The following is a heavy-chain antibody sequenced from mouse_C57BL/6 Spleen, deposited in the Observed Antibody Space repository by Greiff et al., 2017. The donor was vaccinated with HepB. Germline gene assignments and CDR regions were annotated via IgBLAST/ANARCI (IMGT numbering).Heavy chain of an antibody. CDR3: ARDEFYYGSSGEFAY. Sequence: EVKLMESGGGLVQPGGSLKLSCAASGFTFSDYYMYWVRQTPEKRLEWVTYISNGGGSTYYPDTVKGRFTISRDNAKNTLYLQMSRLKSEDTAMYYCARDEFYYGSSGEFAYWGQGTLVTVSA. V-gene: IGHV5-12*01. J-gene: IGHJ3*01. CDR2: ISNGGGST. CDR1: GFTFSDYY. D-gene: IGHD1-1*01.